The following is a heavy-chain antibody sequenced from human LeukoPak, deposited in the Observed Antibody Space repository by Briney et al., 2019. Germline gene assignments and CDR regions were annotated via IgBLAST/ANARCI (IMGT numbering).Heavy chain of an antibody. CDR1: GFTFSSYW. CDR2: IKQDGSEK. V-gene: IGHV3-7*03. D-gene: IGHD3-10*01. Sequence: GGSLRLSCAASGFTFSSYWMSWVRQAPGKGLEWVANIKQDGSEKYHVDSVKGRFTISRDNAKNSLYLQMNSLRAEDTAVYYCARWSMVRGVIITHLFDYWGQGTLVTVSS. J-gene: IGHJ4*02. CDR3: ARWSMVRGVIITHLFDY.